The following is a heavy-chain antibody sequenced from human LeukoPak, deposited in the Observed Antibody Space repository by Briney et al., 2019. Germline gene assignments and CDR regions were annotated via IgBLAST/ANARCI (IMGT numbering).Heavy chain of an antibody. CDR2: IYHSGST. D-gene: IGHD1-14*01. Sequence: EPSETLSLTCAVSGGSISSSNWWSWVRQPPGKGLEWIGYIYHSGSTYYNPSLKSRVTISVDRSKNQFSLKLSSVTAADTAAYYCARSNHYALYYFDYWGQGTLVTVSS. J-gene: IGHJ4*02. V-gene: IGHV4-4*02. CDR1: GGSISSSNW. CDR3: ARSNHYALYYFDY.